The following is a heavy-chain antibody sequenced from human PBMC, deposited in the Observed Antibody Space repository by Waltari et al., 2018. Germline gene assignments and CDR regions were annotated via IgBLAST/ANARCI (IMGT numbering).Heavy chain of an antibody. J-gene: IGHJ6*02. CDR1: GFTLSGYG. CDR3: ARERVSGPPHSGYYGMDV. V-gene: IGHV3-33*01. D-gene: IGHD3-3*01. CDR2: TWYDGSNK. Sequence: QVQLVESGGGVVQPGRSLRLSCAASGFTLSGYGMHWVRQAPGKGLGWVGLTWYDGSNKYYVESVKGRFTISGDNSKNTLYLQMNSLRAEDTAVYYCARERVSGPPHSGYYGMDVWGQGTTVTVSS.